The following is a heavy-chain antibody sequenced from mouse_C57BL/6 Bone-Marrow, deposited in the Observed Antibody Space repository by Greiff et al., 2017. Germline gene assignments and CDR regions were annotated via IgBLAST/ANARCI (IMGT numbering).Heavy chain of an antibody. CDR1: GYTFTDHT. D-gene: IGHD2-3*01. CDR3: ARRADDGYYVWYFDV. J-gene: IGHJ1*03. CDR2: IYPRDGST. Sequence: QVQLQQSDAELVKPGASVKISCKVSGYTFTDHTIHWMKQRPEQGLEWIGYIYPRDGSTKYNEKFKGKATLTADKSSSTAYMQLNSLTSEDSAVYFCARRADDGYYVWYFDVWGTGTTVTVSS. V-gene: IGHV1-78*01.